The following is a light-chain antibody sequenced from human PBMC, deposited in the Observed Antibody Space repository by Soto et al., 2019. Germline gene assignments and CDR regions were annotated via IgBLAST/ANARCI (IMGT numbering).Light chain of an antibody. CDR2: DAS. CDR1: QSVFNY. CDR3: LHLLILRGT. J-gene: IGKJ1*01. Sequence: VLIKTSEALSLSKERRSSCSCMASQSVFNYLAWYQQRPGQAPRLLIYDASDRATGVPARFICSASGTEFTLSICGLDTQDDPLYRSLHLLILRGTLAEGTKVDTK. V-gene: IGKV3D-11*02.